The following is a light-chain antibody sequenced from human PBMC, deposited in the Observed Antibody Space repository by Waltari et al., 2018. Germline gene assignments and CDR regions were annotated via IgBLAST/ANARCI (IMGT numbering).Light chain of an antibody. CDR3: SAYTSGSTWV. J-gene: IGLJ1*01. Sequence: QSALTQPPSVSGSPGQSVPISCTGTSSDVVSYNRVSWYQQPPDTAPKLIIYEVSDWPAGVPDRFSGSKSANTAFRTIAGLQAEDEADSACSAYTSGSTWVFGTGTKVTVL. V-gene: IGLV2-18*02. CDR2: EVS. CDR1: SSDVVSYNR.